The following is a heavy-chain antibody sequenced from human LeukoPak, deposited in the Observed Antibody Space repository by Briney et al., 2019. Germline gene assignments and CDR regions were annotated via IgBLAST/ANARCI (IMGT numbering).Heavy chain of an antibody. J-gene: IGHJ5*02. CDR3: ARKRPRAPITIGERRGWFDP. CDR2: IWNSGST. Sequence: SETLSLTCSVSGDSFSSRTYYWTWIRQHPEKGLEWIGYIWNSGSTNYNPSLKSRVTISVDTSKNQFSLKLSSVTAADTAVYYCARKRPRAPITIGERRGWFDPWGQGTLVTVSS. CDR1: GDSFSSRTYY. V-gene: IGHV4-31*03. D-gene: IGHD3-9*01.